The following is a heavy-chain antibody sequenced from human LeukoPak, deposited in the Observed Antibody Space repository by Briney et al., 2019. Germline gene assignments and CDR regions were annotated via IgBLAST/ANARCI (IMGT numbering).Heavy chain of an antibody. D-gene: IGHD6-13*01. V-gene: IGHV1-69*06. CDR3: ARVVGLTGYSSSWYSGYYYYMDV. CDR1: GGTFSIYA. J-gene: IGHJ6*03. CDR2: IIPMFGTA. Sequence: SVKVSCKASGGTFSIYAISWVRQAPGQGLEWMGGIIPMFGTANYAQKFQDRVTITADKSTSTAYMELSSLRSEDTAVYYCARVVGLTGYSSSWYSGYYYYMDVWGRGTTVTVSS.